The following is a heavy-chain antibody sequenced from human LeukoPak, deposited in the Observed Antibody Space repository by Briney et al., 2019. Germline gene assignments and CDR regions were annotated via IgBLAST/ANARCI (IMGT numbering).Heavy chain of an antibody. CDR1: GGSFSGYY. V-gene: IGHV4-34*01. CDR3: ARGKLRGSSGRTKNYYYYGMDV. CDR2: ISHSGST. J-gene: IGHJ6*04. D-gene: IGHD6-19*01. Sequence: AETLSLTCAVYGGSFSGYYWSWIRQPPGKGLEWIGEISHSGSTNYNPSLKSRVTISVDTSKNQFSLKLSSVTAADTAVYYCARGKLRGSSGRTKNYYYYGMDVWGKGTTVTVSS.